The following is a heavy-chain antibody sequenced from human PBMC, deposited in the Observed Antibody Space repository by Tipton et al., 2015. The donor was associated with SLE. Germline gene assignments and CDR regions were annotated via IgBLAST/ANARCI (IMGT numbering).Heavy chain of an antibody. CDR2: IYFSGTT. CDR3: AIPTTQHCSGGGCYRHDAFDI. CDR1: GGSISSYY. Sequence: TLSLTCTVSGGSISSYYWSWIRQPPGKGLEWFGYIYFSGTTNYNPSLKSRVTTSVDTSKNQFSLKLNSVTAADTAVYYCAIPTTQHCSGGGCYRHDAFDIWGQGTMVTVSS. D-gene: IGHD2-15*01. V-gene: IGHV4-4*08. J-gene: IGHJ3*02.